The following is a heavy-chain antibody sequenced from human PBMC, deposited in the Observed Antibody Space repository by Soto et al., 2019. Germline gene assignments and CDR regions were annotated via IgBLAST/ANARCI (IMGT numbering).Heavy chain of an antibody. CDR3: ARSDYGDYVPHDY. J-gene: IGHJ4*02. CDR2: ISYDGRNK. V-gene: IGHV3-30*03. CDR1: GFTFSSNG. Sequence: GGSLRLSCAASGFTFSSNGMHWVRQAPGKGLEWVAVISYDGRNKYYADSVEGRFTISRDNSKNTLYLQMNSLRAEDTAVYYCARSDYGDYVPHDYWGQGTLVTVSS. D-gene: IGHD4-17*01.